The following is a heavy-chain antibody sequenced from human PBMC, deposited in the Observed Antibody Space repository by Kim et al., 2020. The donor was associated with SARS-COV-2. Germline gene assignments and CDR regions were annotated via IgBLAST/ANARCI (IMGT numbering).Heavy chain of an antibody. D-gene: IGHD2-21*01. CDR1: GFTLSSYS. J-gene: IGHJ6*03. Sequence: GGSLRLSCSGSGFTLSSYSISWVRQAPGLGLQWVSATSYSDGRTYYADSVKGRFTLYRDNSKNTLFLQMNNLRAGDTAVYYCAKFGEERCRGGAFYEHMVGWGEGTTGTVPS. CDR3: AKFGEERCRGGAFYEHMVG. V-gene: IGHV3-23*01. CDR2: TSYSDGRT.